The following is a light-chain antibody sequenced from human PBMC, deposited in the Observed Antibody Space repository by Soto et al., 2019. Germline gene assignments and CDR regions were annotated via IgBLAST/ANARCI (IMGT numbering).Light chain of an antibody. CDR3: QQYNNWYT. CDR2: DAS. J-gene: IGKJ2*01. V-gene: IGKV3D-15*01. Sequence: EIVMTQSPATLSVSPGERATLSCRASQSISSNLAWYQQKPGQAPRLLFYDASTRATGTPARFSGSGSGTEFILTISSLQSEDFAVYYCQQYNNWYTFGQGTKLEIK. CDR1: QSISSN.